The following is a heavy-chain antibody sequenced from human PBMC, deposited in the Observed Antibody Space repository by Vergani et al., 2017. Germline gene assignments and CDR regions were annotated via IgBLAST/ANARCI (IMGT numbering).Heavy chain of an antibody. CDR2: IRYSGPT. Sequence: QLQLQESGPGLVEPSETLSLTCTVSGASISSNSYYWGWVRQSPGNGLEWVGSIRYSGPTYYNLPLQSRTTISLDTSKNQFSLKLSSVTAADTAVYYCARDNLGYCSGGRCYAVEYFQHWGQGTLVTVSS. J-gene: IGHJ1*01. D-gene: IGHD2-15*01. V-gene: IGHV4-39*07. CDR3: ARDNLGYCSGGRCYAVEYFQH. CDR1: GASISSNSYY.